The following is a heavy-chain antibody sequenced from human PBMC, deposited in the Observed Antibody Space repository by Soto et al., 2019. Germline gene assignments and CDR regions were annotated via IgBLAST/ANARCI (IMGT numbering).Heavy chain of an antibody. CDR2: IKTDGSVT. D-gene: IGHD3-16*01. Sequence: EVQLVDSGGGLLQPGGSLRLSCAAAGFTFSTYWMHWVRQAPGKGLVWVSRIKTDGSVTTYADSVKGRFTISRDNAKNTLYLQMNTLRAEDTAVYYCARDLGGSHDYWGRGTLVTVSS. J-gene: IGHJ4*02. CDR1: GFTFSTYW. V-gene: IGHV3-74*01. CDR3: ARDLGGSHDY.